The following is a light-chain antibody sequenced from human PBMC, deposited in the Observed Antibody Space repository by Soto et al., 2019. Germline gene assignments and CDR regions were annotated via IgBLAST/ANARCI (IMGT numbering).Light chain of an antibody. CDR1: QAISNS. J-gene: IGKJ5*01. CDR2: DAS. V-gene: IGKV1-27*01. CDR3: QSYNNARTT. Sequence: DIQMTQSPSSLSASMGDRVAITCRASQAISNSLAWYQQKPGKPPQLLIYDASTLQSGVPSRFSGSGSGTDFTLTISGLQPEDLATYYCQSYNNARTTFGQGTRLGIK.